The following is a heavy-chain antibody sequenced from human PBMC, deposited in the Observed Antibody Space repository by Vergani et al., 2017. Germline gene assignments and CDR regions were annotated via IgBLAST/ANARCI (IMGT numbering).Heavy chain of an antibody. Sequence: VELVESGGGVVQPGGSLRLSCAASGFTFTRVGMHWVRQAPGKGLEWVSFIRNDGSNKYYGDSVKGRFTISRAISKNTLYLEMNQVRPEDTARYYCAKVNDALTGYWEGVDSGGQGTLVTVSS. CDR2: IRNDGSNK. J-gene: IGHJ4*02. V-gene: IGHV3-30*02. D-gene: IGHD3-9*01. CDR1: GFTFTRVG. CDR3: AKVNDALTGYWEGVDS.